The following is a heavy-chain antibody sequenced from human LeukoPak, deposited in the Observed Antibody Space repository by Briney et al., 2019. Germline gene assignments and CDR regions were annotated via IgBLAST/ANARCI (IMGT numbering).Heavy chain of an antibody. D-gene: IGHD5-18*01. V-gene: IGHV3-9*01. CDR1: GFTFDDYA. J-gene: IGHJ4*02. Sequence: PGRSLRLSCAASGFTFDDYAMHWVRQAPGKGLEWVSGISWNSGSIGYADSAKGRFTISRDNAKNSLYLQMNSLRAEDTALYYCAKDSVTGAQLWGQGTLVTVSS. CDR2: ISWNSGSI. CDR3: AKDSVTGAQL.